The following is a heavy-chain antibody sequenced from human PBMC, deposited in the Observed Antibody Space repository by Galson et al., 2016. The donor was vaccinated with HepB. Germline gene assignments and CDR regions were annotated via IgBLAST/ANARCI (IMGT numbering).Heavy chain of an antibody. J-gene: IGHJ4*02. CDR3: AKDGWAAWGIHYFDD. V-gene: IGHV3-23*01. Sequence: SLRLSCAASGFNFSSYAMSWVRQAPGKGLEWVSAISGNGKTTKSADSVKGRFTIVRDRSKNMVYLQINDLRVEDAAVYFCAKDGWAAWGIHYFDDWGQGTRVRVS. D-gene: IGHD3-16*01. CDR2: ISGNGKTT. CDR1: GFNFSSYA.